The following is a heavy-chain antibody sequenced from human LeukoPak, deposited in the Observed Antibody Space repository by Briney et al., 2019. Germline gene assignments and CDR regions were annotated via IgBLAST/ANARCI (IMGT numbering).Heavy chain of an antibody. CDR1: GYNFTACY. J-gene: IGHJ4*02. CDR2: INPDSGAT. D-gene: IGHD6-13*01. V-gene: IGHV1-2*02. Sequence: GASVKVSCKASGYNFTACYMHWVRQAPGQGLEWMGWINPDSGATNYAQRFQGRVTMTRDTSISTAYMELSSLRSDDTAVYYCARDVDSSWYTNPSDYWGQGTLVTVSS. CDR3: ARDVDSSWYTNPSDY.